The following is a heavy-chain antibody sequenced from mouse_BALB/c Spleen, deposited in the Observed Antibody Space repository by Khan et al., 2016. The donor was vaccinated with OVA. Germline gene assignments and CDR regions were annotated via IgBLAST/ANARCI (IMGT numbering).Heavy chain of an antibody. J-gene: IGHJ4*01. CDR3: VRDGSRYKYAMDY. CDR2: ISYSGST. D-gene: IGHD2-3*01. Sequence: EVQLQESGPGLVKPSQSLSLTCTVTGYSITSDYAWNWIRQFPGNKLEWMGYISYSGSTNYNPALKSRISITRDTSKNQFFLQLNSVTTEDTATYYCVRDGSRYKYAMDYGGQGTSVTVSS. V-gene: IGHV3-2*02. CDR1: GYSITSDYA.